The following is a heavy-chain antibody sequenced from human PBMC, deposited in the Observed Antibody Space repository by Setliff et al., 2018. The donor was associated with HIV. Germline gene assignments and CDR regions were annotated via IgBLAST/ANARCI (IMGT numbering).Heavy chain of an antibody. CDR2: IFASGTT. Sequence: LSLTCTVSGGSINNYCWNWIRQPPGRGLEWIGFIFASGTTKYNPSLQSRVTMSIDTSRNQFSLRLTSVTAEDTAVYYCARDRHYSGLGSYGPWGPGTLVTVSS. J-gene: IGHJ5*02. D-gene: IGHD3-10*01. CDR3: ARDRHYSGLGSYGP. V-gene: IGHV4-59*12. CDR1: GGSINNYC.